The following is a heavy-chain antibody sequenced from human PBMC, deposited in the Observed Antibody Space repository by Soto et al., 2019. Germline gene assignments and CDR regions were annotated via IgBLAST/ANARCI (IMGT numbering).Heavy chain of an antibody. CDR3: ARGYDILTGYYLSYFDY. Sequence: GASVKVSCKASGYTFTGYYMHWVRQAPGQGLEWMGWINPNSGGTNYAQKFQGRVTMTRDTSISTAYMELSRLRSDDTAVYYCARGYDILTGYYLSYFDYWGQGTLVTV. D-gene: IGHD3-9*01. CDR2: INPNSGGT. J-gene: IGHJ4*02. CDR1: GYTFTGYY. V-gene: IGHV1-2*02.